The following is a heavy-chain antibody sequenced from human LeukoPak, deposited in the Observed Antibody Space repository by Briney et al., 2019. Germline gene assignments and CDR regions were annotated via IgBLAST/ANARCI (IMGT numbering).Heavy chain of an antibody. CDR1: GFTISDYS. V-gene: IGHV3-48*02. Sequence: GGSLRLSCAASGFTISDYSMIWVRQAPGKGLEWISYIRKITTTTYYADSVRGRFASSRDNAKNAVYLQMNSLRDDDTAVYYCTRDPEALDYWGQGTLVTVSS. CDR3: TRDPEALDY. J-gene: IGHJ4*02. CDR2: IRKITTTT.